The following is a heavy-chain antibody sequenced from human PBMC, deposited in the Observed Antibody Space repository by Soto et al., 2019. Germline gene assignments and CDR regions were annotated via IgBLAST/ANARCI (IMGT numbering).Heavy chain of an antibody. J-gene: IGHJ4*02. V-gene: IGHV3-21*01. D-gene: IGHD6-13*01. Sequence: GGSLRLSCAASELTFSSYSMNWVRQAPGKGLEWVSSISSSSSYIYYADSVKGRFTISRDNAKNSLYLQMNSLRAEDTAVYYCARDGSSSSWYDYWGQGTLVTVSS. CDR3: ARDGSSSSWYDY. CDR2: ISSSSSYI. CDR1: ELTFSSYS.